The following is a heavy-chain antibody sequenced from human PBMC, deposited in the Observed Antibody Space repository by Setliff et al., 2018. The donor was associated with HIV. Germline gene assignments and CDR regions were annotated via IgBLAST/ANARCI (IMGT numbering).Heavy chain of an antibody. CDR1: GGSFSDYY. V-gene: IGHV4-34*01. D-gene: IGHD2-2*03. Sequence: SETLSLTCAVYGGSFSDYYWSWIRQPPGKGLEWIGEINHSGITNYNPSLKSRVTISVDKSKNQFSLKLSSVTAADTAVYYCARGRSRIGYCSSTSCLDPLGYWGQGTLVTVSS. CDR3: ARGRSRIGYCSSTSCLDPLGY. CDR2: INHSGIT. J-gene: IGHJ4*02.